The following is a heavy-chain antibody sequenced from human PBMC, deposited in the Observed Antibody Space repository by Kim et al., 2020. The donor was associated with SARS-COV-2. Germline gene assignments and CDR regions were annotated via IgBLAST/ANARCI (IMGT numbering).Heavy chain of an antibody. D-gene: IGHD6-19*01. Sequence: DSVKGRFTISRDNAKNPLYLQINSLRAEDTAVYYCARDLDAVADPDLFDYWGQGTLVTVSS. CDR3: ARDLDAVADPDLFDY. V-gene: IGHV3-7*01. J-gene: IGHJ4*02.